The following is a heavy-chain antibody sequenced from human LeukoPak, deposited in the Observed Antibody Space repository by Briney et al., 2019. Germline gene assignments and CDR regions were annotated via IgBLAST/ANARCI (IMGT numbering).Heavy chain of an antibody. CDR1: GFTFSNCA. V-gene: IGHV3-30*14. CDR3: ASRVHDFWSGYLIDY. D-gene: IGHD3-3*01. CDR2: ISYDGYKK. J-gene: IGHJ4*02. Sequence: PGGSLRLSCAASGFTFSNCAMHWVRQAPGKGLEWVTLISYDGYKKYYADSVKGRFTISRDNSKNTLYLQMNSLRAEDTAVYYCASRVHDFWSGYLIDYWGQGTLVTVSS.